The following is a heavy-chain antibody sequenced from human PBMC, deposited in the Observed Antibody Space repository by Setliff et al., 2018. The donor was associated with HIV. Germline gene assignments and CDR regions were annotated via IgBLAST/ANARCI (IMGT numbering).Heavy chain of an antibody. CDR3: ARWVSGSHDC. CDR1: GFTVSERY. V-gene: IGHV3-72*01. CDR2: SRNKASNYIT. J-gene: IGHJ4*02. Sequence: GGSLRLSCAASGFTVSERYMSWIRQDPGKGLEWAGRSRNKASNYITEYAACVKGKFTISRDDSKNSLYLQMNSLKSEDTAVYYCARWVSGSHDCWGQGTLVTVSS. D-gene: IGHD1-26*01.